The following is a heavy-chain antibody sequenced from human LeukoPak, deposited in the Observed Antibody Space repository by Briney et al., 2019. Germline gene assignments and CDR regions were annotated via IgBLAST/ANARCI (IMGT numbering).Heavy chain of an antibody. D-gene: IGHD1-1*01. Sequence: SETLSLTRTVSGDPISSSGYYWGWIRQPPGKGLDWIGSMYYSGSTYYNPSLKSRVTISVDTSKNQFSLKLSSVTAADTAVYYCARHPYNWNDFHPLHFDYWGQGTLVTVSS. V-gene: IGHV4-39*01. CDR2: MYYSGST. J-gene: IGHJ4*02. CDR1: GDPISSSGYY. CDR3: ARHPYNWNDFHPLHFDY.